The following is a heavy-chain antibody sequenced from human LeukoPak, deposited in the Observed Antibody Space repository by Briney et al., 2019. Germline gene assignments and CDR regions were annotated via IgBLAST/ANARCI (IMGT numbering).Heavy chain of an antibody. V-gene: IGHV5-51*01. Sequence: GDSLKISCKGSGYTFTSNWIGWVRQMPGKGLEWMGIIYPGDSETRYSPSFQGQVTMSADTSISTAYLQWSSLKASDTAMYYCARNPSGYHFDYWGQGTLVTVSS. J-gene: IGHJ4*02. CDR1: GYTFTSNW. D-gene: IGHD6-13*01. CDR3: ARNPSGYHFDY. CDR2: IYPGDSET.